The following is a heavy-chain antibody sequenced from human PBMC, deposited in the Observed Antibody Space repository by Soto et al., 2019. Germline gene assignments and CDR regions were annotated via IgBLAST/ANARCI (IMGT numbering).Heavy chain of an antibody. CDR3: ARIGPYCGGDCYHDFDF. D-gene: IGHD2-21*02. V-gene: IGHV3-23*01. CDR2: VSGSGGGT. CDR1: GFTFNTYG. Sequence: EVQLLESGGGLVQPGGSLTLSCAASGFTFNTYGMTWVRQAPGKGLEWVSTVSGSGGGTYYADSVKGRFTISRVNSKNTMYLQMSNLRAEDTAVYFCARIGPYCGGDCYHDFDFWGLGTPVTVSS. J-gene: IGHJ4*02.